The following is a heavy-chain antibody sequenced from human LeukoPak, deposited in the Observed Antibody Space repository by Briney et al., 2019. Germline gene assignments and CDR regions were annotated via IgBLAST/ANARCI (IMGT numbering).Heavy chain of an antibody. CDR2: ISAYNGNT. CDR3: ARERMDDFAHYYGMDV. V-gene: IGHV1-18*04. CDR1: GYTFTSYG. Sequence: GASVKVSCKASGYTFTSYGISWVRQAPGQGLEWMGWISAYNGNTNYAQKLQGRVTMTRNTSISTAYMELSSLRSEDTAVYYCARERMDDFAHYYGMDVWGQGTTVTVSS. D-gene: IGHD3-3*01. J-gene: IGHJ6*02.